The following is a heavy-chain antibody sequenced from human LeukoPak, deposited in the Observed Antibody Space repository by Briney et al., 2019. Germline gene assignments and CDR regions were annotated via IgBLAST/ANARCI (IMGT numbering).Heavy chain of an antibody. CDR1: GYSFTSYW. V-gene: IGHV5-10-1*01. CDR3: ASRWIQDGFDI. CDR2: IDPSDSYT. J-gene: IGHJ3*02. Sequence: GEPLKISCKGSGYSFTSYWINWVRQLPEKGLEWMGRIDPSDSYTNYSLSFQGHVTISADKSISTAYLQWSSLKASDTAMYYCASRWIQDGFDIWGQGTMVTVSS. D-gene: IGHD5-18*01.